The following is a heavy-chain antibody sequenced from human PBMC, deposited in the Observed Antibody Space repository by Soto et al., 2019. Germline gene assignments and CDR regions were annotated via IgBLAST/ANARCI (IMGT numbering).Heavy chain of an antibody. V-gene: IGHV4-59*08. J-gene: IGHJ4*02. CDR2: IYYSGST. D-gene: IGHD3-22*01. Sequence: SETLSLTCTVSGGSISSYYLSWIRQPPGKGLEWIGYIYYSGSTNYNPSLKSRVTISVDTSKNQFSLKLSSVTAADTAVYYCARLSSGYTYDYWGQGTLVTVSS. CDR3: ARLSSGYTYDY. CDR1: GGSISSYY.